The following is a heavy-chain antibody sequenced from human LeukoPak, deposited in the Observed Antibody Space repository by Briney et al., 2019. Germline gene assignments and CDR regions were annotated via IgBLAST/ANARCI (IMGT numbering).Heavy chain of an antibody. V-gene: IGHV1-58*01. CDR3: ARVNLGATTGERYYFDY. CDR1: GFTFTSSA. Sequence: SVKVSFKASGFTFTSSAVQWVRQARGQRLEWIGWIVVGSGNTNYAQEFQERVTITRDMSTSTAYMELSSLRSEDTAVYYCARVNLGATTGERYYFDYWGQGTLVTVPS. J-gene: IGHJ4*02. CDR2: IVVGSGNT. D-gene: IGHD1-26*01.